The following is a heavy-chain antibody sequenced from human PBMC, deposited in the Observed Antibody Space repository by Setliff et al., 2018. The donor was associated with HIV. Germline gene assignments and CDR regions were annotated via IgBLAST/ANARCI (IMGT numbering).Heavy chain of an antibody. Sequence: SVKVSCKASGGTFSSYAITWVRQAPGQGLEWMGGIIPIFGTANYAQKFQGRVTITADESTSTAYMELSSLRSEDTAEYYCARDGSSTWTGVRAFDIWGQGTMVTVSS. CDR3: ARDGSSTWTGVRAFDI. CDR1: GGTFSSYA. V-gene: IGHV1-69*13. J-gene: IGHJ3*02. CDR2: IIPIFGTA. D-gene: IGHD6-13*01.